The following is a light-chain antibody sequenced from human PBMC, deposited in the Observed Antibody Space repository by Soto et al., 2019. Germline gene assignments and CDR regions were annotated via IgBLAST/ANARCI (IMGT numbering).Light chain of an antibody. CDR3: QRYGSSVT. J-gene: IGKJ4*01. CDR1: QSFSSYY. Sequence: EVVLTQSPGTLSLSPGDRVTLSCRASQSFSSYYLAWYQQKPGQAPRLLIYGASSRAPGTPDRFSGSGFGTDFSLTISRLEPEDFAVYFCQRYGSSVTFGGGTKVEIK. V-gene: IGKV3-20*01. CDR2: GAS.